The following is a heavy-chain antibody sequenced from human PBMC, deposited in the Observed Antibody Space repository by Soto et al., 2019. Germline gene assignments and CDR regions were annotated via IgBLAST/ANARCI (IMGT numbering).Heavy chain of an antibody. CDR1: GYTFTSYG. CDR2: ISAYNGNT. CDR3: ARCDSSGFMLNEDAFDI. V-gene: IGHV1-18*01. Sequence: GASVKVSWKASGYTFTSYGISWVRQAPGQGLEWMGWISAYNGNTNYAQKLQGRVTMTTDTSTSTAYMELRSLRSDDTAVYYCARCDSSGFMLNEDAFDIWGQGTMVTVSS. D-gene: IGHD6-19*01. J-gene: IGHJ3*02.